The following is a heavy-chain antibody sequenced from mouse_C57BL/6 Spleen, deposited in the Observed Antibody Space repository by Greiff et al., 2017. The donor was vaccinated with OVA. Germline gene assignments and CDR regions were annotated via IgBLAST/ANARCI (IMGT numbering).Heavy chain of an antibody. CDR1: GYAFTNYL. CDR3: AREETGTRFAY. Sequence: QVQLQQSGAELVRPGTSVKVSCKASGYAFTNYLIEWVKQRPGQGLEWIGVINPGSGGTNYNEKFKGKATLTADKSSSTAYMQLSSLTSEDSAVYFCAREETGTRFAYWGQGTLVTVSA. CDR2: INPGSGGT. V-gene: IGHV1-54*01. J-gene: IGHJ3*01. D-gene: IGHD4-1*01.